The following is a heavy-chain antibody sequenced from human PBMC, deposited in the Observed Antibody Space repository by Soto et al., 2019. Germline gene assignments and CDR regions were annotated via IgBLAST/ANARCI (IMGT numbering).Heavy chain of an antibody. D-gene: IGHD3-16*01. CDR2: IYWDDAK. CDR1: GFSLSTRGVG. V-gene: IGHV2-5*02. CDR3: AHKGGGDRILDY. J-gene: IGHJ4*02. Sequence: QITLKESGPTLVKPTQTLTLTCNFSGFSLSTRGVGVGWIRQPPGKALEWLTLIYWDDAKEYSPSLRSRITITKDTPKNHVVLKMTDMAPVDTATYYCAHKGGGDRILDYWGQGTLVTVSS.